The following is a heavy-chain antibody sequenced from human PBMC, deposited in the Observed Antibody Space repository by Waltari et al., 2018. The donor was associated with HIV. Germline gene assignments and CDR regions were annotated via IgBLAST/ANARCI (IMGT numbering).Heavy chain of an antibody. J-gene: IGHJ4*02. Sequence: QVQLVESGGGLVKPGGSLRLSCAASGFTFSDSYMRWVRQAPGKGLEWVSYIKPGGSSIYYTDSVKGRFTISRDNAKNSLYLQMDNLRGEDTAVYYCARPRYSGYDYPTFLDYWGQGNPVTVSS. V-gene: IGHV3-11*01. CDR1: GFTFSDSY. D-gene: IGHD5-12*01. CDR2: IKPGGSSI. CDR3: ARPRYSGYDYPTFLDY.